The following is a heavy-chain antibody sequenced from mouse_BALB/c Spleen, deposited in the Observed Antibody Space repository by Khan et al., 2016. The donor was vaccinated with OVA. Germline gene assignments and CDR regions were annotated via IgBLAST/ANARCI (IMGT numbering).Heavy chain of an antibody. CDR2: IWCDGST. CDR1: GFSLTSYG. V-gene: IGHV2-3*01. Sequence: QVQLKESGPGLVAPSQSLSITCTVSGFSLTSYGVNWIRQPPGKGLEWLGIIWCDGSTNYHSALISRLSISKDNSKSQVFLKLNSLQTDYTAAYYCAKFIYYVYDRYAMDYWGQGTSVTVSS. J-gene: IGHJ4*01. CDR3: AKFIYYVYDRYAMDY. D-gene: IGHD2-2*01.